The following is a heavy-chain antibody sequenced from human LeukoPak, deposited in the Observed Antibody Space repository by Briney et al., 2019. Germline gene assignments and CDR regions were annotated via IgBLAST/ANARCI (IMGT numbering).Heavy chain of an antibody. J-gene: IGHJ5*02. V-gene: IGHV4-4*07. Sequence: PSETLSLTCSVSGESISCNYWSWIRQPAGKGLEWIGRIDTSGSVDYISSLNGRVTMSVDTSKNQFSLKLHSVTAADTAVYYCAKYSGGSYYNWFDPWGQGTLVTVAS. CDR3: AKYSGGSYYNWFDP. D-gene: IGHD1-26*01. CDR2: IDTSGSV. CDR1: GESISCNY.